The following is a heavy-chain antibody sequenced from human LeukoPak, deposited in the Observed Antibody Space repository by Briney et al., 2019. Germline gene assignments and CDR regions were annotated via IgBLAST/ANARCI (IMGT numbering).Heavy chain of an antibody. Sequence: ASVKVSCKASGYAFTGYYMHWVRQAPGQGLEWMGWINPNSGGTNYAQKFQGRVTMTRDTSISTAYMELSRLRSDDTAVYYCARDRLGFLEWLPPPAYGMDVWGQGTTVTVSS. CDR3: ARDRLGFLEWLPPPAYGMDV. V-gene: IGHV1-2*02. CDR1: GYAFTGYY. D-gene: IGHD3-3*01. J-gene: IGHJ6*02. CDR2: INPNSGGT.